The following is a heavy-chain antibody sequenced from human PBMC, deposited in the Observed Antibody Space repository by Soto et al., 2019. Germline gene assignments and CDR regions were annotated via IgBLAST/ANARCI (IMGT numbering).Heavy chain of an antibody. D-gene: IGHD3-3*01. CDR2: IYYSGST. CDR1: GGSISSSSYY. Sequence: PSETLSPTCTVSGGSISSSSYYWGWIRQPPGKGLEWIGSIYYSGSTYYNPSLKSRVTISVDTSKNPFSLKLSSVTAAHTAVYYCARPYRYYDFWSGKDGWFDPWGQGTLVTVSS. J-gene: IGHJ5*02. V-gene: IGHV4-39*01. CDR3: ARPYRYYDFWSGKDGWFDP.